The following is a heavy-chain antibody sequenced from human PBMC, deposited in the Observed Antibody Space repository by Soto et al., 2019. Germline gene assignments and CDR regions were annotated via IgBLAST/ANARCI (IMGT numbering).Heavy chain of an antibody. CDR3: GRDHNLRSTSCQDH. J-gene: IGHJ4*02. D-gene: IGHD2-2*01. Sequence: GGSLRLSCAASGFTFSSYGIHWVRQAPGKGLEWVGFIWYDGSIKYYADSVRGRFTISRDNSKDTMYLQMSSLRAEDTAVYYCGRDHNLRSTSCQDHWGQGTLVTVSS. CDR2: IWYDGSIK. CDR1: GFTFSSYG. V-gene: IGHV3-33*01.